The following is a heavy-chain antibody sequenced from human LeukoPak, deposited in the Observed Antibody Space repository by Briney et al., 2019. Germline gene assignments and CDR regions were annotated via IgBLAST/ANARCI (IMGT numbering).Heavy chain of an antibody. Sequence: SETLSLTCTVSGGSISSYYWSWIRQPPGKGLEWIGYIHYSGSTNYNPSLKSRVTISVDTSKNQFSLKLSSVTAADTAVYYCARGDQQLVYFDYWGQGTLVTVSS. CDR3: ARGDQQLVYFDY. CDR2: IHYSGST. CDR1: GGSISSYY. D-gene: IGHD6-13*01. J-gene: IGHJ4*02. V-gene: IGHV4-59*08.